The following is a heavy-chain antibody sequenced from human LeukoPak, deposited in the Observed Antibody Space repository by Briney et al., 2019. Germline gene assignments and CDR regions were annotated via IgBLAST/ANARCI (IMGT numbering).Heavy chain of an antibody. CDR2: IKQDVSEK. J-gene: IGHJ4*02. CDR1: GFTFSSYW. D-gene: IGHD3-9*01. CDR3: ARSDGILTGTGPNDY. V-gene: IGHV3-7*01. Sequence: GGSLRLSCAVSGFTFSSYWMSWVHQAPGKGLEWVANIKQDVSEKYYVDSVKGRFTISRDNAKNSLYLQMNSLRAEDTAVYYCARSDGILTGTGPNDYWGQGTLVTVSS.